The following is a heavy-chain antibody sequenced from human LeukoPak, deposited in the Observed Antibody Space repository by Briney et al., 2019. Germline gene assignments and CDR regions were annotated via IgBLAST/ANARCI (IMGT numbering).Heavy chain of an antibody. CDR2: ISYDGSNK. D-gene: IGHD1-26*01. CDR1: GFTFSSYA. Sequence: PGGSLRLSCAASGFTFSSYAMHWVRQAPGKGLEWVAVISYDGSNKYCADSVKGRFTISRDNSKNTLYLQMNSLRAEDTAVYYCARIVGAIAQNWFDPWGQGTLVTVSS. V-gene: IGHV3-30-3*01. J-gene: IGHJ5*02. CDR3: ARIVGAIAQNWFDP.